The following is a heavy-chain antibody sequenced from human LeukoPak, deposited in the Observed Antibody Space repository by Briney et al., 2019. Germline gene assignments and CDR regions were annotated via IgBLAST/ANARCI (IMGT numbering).Heavy chain of an antibody. Sequence: ASVKVSCKASGFTFTSYGMSWVRQAPGQGLEWMGWISDDNGNTYYADSLKGRVTITRDNSTGTAYMQLRSLRAEDTAVYYCARDWGYGSGSNIFDYWGQGTLVTVSS. CDR2: ISDDNGNT. D-gene: IGHD3-10*01. V-gene: IGHV1-18*01. CDR3: ARDWGYGSGSNIFDY. CDR1: GFTFTSYG. J-gene: IGHJ4*02.